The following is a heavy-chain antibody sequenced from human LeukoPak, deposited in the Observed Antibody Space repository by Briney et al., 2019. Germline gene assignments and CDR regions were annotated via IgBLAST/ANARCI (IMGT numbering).Heavy chain of an antibody. CDR3: TKTYHFDS. CDR2: ISPSGGGT. V-gene: IGHV3-23*01. CDR1: GFTVSTDH. J-gene: IGHJ4*02. Sequence: GGSLRLSCAASGFTVSTDHMSWVRQAPGKGLEWVSSISPSGGGTYYADSVKGRFTISRDNSKNTLCLQMNSLRAEDTAIYYCTKTYHFDSWGQGTLVTVSS.